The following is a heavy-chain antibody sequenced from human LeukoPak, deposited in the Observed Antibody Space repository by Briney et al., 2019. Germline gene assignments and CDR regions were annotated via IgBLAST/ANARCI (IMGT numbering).Heavy chain of an antibody. CDR2: IWYDGSNK. V-gene: IGHV3-33*08. J-gene: IGHJ6*02. D-gene: IGHD2-15*01. CDR1: GFTFNNYA. Sequence: GGSLRLSCAASGFTFNNYAMVWVRQAPGKGLAWVAIIWYDGSNKYYADSVKGRFTISRDNSKNTLYLQMNSLRAEDTAVYYCARVGCTGGSCLAYNHYGMDVWGQGTTVTVSS. CDR3: ARVGCTGGSCLAYNHYGMDV.